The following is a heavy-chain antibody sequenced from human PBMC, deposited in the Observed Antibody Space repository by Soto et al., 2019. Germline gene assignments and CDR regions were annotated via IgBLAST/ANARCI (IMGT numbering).Heavy chain of an antibody. V-gene: IGHV1-3*01. CDR1: GYTFTSYA. D-gene: IGHD3-22*01. Sequence: ASVKVSCKASGYTFTSYAMHWVRQAPGQRLEWMGWINAGNGNTKYSQKFQGRVTITRDTSASTAYMELSSLRSEDTAVYYCASEDSSGYPYYYGMDVWGQGTTVTVSS. J-gene: IGHJ6*02. CDR2: INAGNGNT. CDR3: ASEDSSGYPYYYGMDV.